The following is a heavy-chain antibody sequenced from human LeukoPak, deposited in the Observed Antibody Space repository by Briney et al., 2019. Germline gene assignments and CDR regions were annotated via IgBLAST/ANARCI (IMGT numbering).Heavy chain of an antibody. CDR1: GFTFSVFW. V-gene: IGHV3-74*01. CDR3: ARDMWGTFDY. D-gene: IGHD7-27*01. J-gene: IGHJ4*02. CDR2: ISPDGSTT. Sequence: PGGSLRLSCAASGFTFSVFWMHWVRQAPGTGPVGVSRISPDGSTTSYADSVKGRFTISTDNAKNTLYLQISSLRAEDTAVYYCARDMWGTFDYWGQGTLVTVSS.